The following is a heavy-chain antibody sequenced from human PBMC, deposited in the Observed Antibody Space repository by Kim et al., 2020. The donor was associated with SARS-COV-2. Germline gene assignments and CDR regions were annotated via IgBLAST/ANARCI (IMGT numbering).Heavy chain of an antibody. J-gene: IGHJ4*02. Sequence: ASVKVSCKASGYTFTSYAMHWVRQAPGQRLEWMGWINAGNGNTKYSQKFQGRVTITRDTSASTAYMELSSLRSEDTAVYYCARDEFGELLFSYFDYWGQGTLVTVSS. V-gene: IGHV1-3*01. CDR2: INAGNGNT. CDR1: GYTFTSYA. CDR3: ARDEFGELLFSYFDY. D-gene: IGHD3-10*01.